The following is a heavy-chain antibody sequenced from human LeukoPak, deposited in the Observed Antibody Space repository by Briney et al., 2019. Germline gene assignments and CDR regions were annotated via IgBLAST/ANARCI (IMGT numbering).Heavy chain of an antibody. D-gene: IGHD6-19*01. Sequence: GGSLRLSCAASGFTFSSYAMSWVRQAPGKGLEWVSAISGSGGSTYYADSVKGRFTISRNNSKNTLYLQMNSLRAEDTAVYYCAKDQVAAPGDYGMDVWGQGTTVTVSS. V-gene: IGHV3-23*01. J-gene: IGHJ6*02. CDR1: GFTFSSYA. CDR3: AKDQVAAPGDYGMDV. CDR2: ISGSGGST.